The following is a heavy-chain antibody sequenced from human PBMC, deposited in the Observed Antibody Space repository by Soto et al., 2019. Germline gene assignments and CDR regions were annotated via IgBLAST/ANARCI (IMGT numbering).Heavy chain of an antibody. CDR2: INAGNGNT. D-gene: IGHD3-22*01. CDR3: ARKPYDSSGYYPAFDY. CDR1: GYTFTSYA. V-gene: IGHV1-3*01. Sequence: QVQLVQSGAEVKKPGASVKVSCKASGYTFTSYAMHWVRQAPGQRLEWMGWINAGNGNTKYSQKFQGRVTITRDTHASTAYMELSSLRSEDTAVYYCARKPYDSSGYYPAFDYWGQGTLVTVSS. J-gene: IGHJ4*02.